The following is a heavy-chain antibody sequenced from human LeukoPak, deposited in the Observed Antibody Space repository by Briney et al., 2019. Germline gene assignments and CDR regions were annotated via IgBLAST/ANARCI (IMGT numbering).Heavy chain of an antibody. CDR3: ARAHSSGWTKPKYYFDY. CDR1: GGSFSGYY. Sequence: SETLSLTCAVYGGSFSGYYWSWIRQTPGKGLEWIGEINHSGRTNYNPSLKSRVTISVDTSKNQFSLKLIYVTAADPAVCYCARAHSSGWTKPKYYFDYWGQGTLVTVSS. J-gene: IGHJ4*02. V-gene: IGHV4-34*01. CDR2: INHSGRT. D-gene: IGHD6-19*01.